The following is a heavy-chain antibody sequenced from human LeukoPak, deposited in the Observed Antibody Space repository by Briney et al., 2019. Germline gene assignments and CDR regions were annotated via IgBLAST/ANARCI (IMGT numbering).Heavy chain of an antibody. CDR2: TYSGGST. Sequence: GGSLRLSCAASGLTVSSNYMSWVRQAPGKGLEWVSVTYSGGSTYYADSAKGRFTISRDNSKNTLYLQMNSLRAEDTAVYYCASGGRWLQAPFDYWGQGTLVTVSS. J-gene: IGHJ4*02. CDR1: GLTVSSNY. CDR3: ASGGRWLQAPFDY. D-gene: IGHD5-24*01. V-gene: IGHV3-53*01.